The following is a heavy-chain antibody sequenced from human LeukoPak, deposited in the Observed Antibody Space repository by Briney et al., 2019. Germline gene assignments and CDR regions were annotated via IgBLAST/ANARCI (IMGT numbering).Heavy chain of an antibody. V-gene: IGHV3-49*03. CDR2: ISGGTT. J-gene: IGHJ4*02. CDR3: SRGSGWLSVY. CDR1: GFTFGDYL. D-gene: IGHD6-19*01. Sequence: GGSLRLSCTASGFTFGDYLMSWFRQAPGKGPEWIGFISGGTTEYAASVKGRFTISRDDSTSIAYLQMNSLTTEHTAVYYCSRGSGWLSVYWGQGTLVTVSS.